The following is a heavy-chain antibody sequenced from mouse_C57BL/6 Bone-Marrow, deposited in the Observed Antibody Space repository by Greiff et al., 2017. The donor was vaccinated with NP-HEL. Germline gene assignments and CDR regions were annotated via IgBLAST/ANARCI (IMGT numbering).Heavy chain of an antibody. CDR2: IYPGDGDT. V-gene: IGHV1-80*01. CDR3: ARGAY. Sequence: VQLQESGAELVKPGASVKISCKASGYAFSSYWMNWVKQRPGTGLEWIGQIYPGDGDTNYNGKFKDKASLTADKSSSTAYMQLSSLTSEDSAVYFCARGAYWGQGTLVTVSA. J-gene: IGHJ3*01. CDR1: GYAFSSYW.